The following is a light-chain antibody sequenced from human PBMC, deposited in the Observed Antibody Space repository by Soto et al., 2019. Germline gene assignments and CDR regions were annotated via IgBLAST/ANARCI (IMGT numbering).Light chain of an antibody. J-gene: IGLJ1*01. CDR1: SSDVGGYNY. CDR3: YSYAGSYTFYV. V-gene: IGLV2-11*01. CDR2: DVS. Sequence: QSVLTQPRSVSGSPGQSVTISCTGTSSDVGGYNYVSWYQQYPGKAPKLMIYDVSKRPSGVPDRFSGSKSGNTASLTISGLQAEDEADYYCYSYAGSYTFYVFGTGTMVTVL.